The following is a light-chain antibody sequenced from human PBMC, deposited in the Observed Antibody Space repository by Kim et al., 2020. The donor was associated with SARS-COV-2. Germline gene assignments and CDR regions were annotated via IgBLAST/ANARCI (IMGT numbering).Light chain of an antibody. Sequence: SSELTQDPAVSVALGQTVRITCQGDSLRRYYASWYQQKPGQAPVLVIYGKNNRPSGIPDRFSGSSSGNTASLTITGAQAEEVADYYCKSRDSSGKVVFGGGTQLTVL. CDR2: GKN. CDR1: SLRRYY. CDR3: KSRDSSGKVV. J-gene: IGLJ2*01. V-gene: IGLV3-19*01.